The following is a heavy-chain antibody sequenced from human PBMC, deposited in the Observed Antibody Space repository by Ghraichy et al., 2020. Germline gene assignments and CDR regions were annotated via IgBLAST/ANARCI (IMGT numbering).Heavy chain of an antibody. Sequence: SETMSLTCTVSGGSISSTSYYWGWIRQPPGKGLEWIGNIFYTGTTYYNPSLKSRVTISVDTSKNQFSLKVSSVTAADTAVYYCARQGVNYWVPPRSWGQGTLVTVSS. CDR1: GGSISSTSYY. CDR2: IFYTGTT. D-gene: IGHD1-7*01. J-gene: IGHJ4*02. V-gene: IGHV4-39*01. CDR3: ARQGVNYWVPPRS.